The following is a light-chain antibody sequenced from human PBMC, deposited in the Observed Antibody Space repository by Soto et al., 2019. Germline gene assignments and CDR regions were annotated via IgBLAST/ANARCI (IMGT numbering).Light chain of an antibody. J-gene: IGKJ5*01. CDR2: DAS. CDR1: QSVSRSY. V-gene: IGKV3-20*01. Sequence: VLTQSPGTLSLSPGERATLSCRASQSVSRSYLAWYQQKPGQAPRLLIYDASSRATDIPDRFSGSGSGTDFSLTISRLEPEDFAVNYCQQFGSSPPFTFGQGTRLEIK. CDR3: QQFGSSPPFT.